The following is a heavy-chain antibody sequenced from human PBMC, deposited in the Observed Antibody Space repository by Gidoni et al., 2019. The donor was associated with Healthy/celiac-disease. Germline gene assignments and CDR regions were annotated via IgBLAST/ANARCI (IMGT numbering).Heavy chain of an antibody. CDR1: GFTXSSYG. J-gene: IGHJ4*01. D-gene: IGHD2-15*01. CDR2: ISYYGSNX. CDR3: AXXXCSXXXYXXXY. V-gene: IGHV3-30*03. Sequence: VESGXXVVXXXRSLRLSCAASGFTXSSYGVHWVRQAPGXVLEGVTVISYYGSNXYYADSVKGXFTXXXDNXXXTLXXQMXXXRAXXXAVXXCAXXXCSXXXYXXXYW.